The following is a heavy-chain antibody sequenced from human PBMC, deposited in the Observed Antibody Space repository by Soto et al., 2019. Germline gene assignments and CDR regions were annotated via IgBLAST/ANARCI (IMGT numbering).Heavy chain of an antibody. V-gene: IGHV3-33*01. CDR2: IWYDGRNT. CDR1: GFTFSSYG. J-gene: IGHJ4*02. CDR3: ARTAYYYDSSGYYFDC. Sequence: PGGSLRLSCAASGFTFSSYGMHWVRQAPGKGLEWVAIIWYDGRNTYYADSAKGRFTISRDNSKNTLYLQMNSLRAEDTAVYYCARTAYYYDSSGYYFDCWGQGTLVTVSS. D-gene: IGHD3-22*01.